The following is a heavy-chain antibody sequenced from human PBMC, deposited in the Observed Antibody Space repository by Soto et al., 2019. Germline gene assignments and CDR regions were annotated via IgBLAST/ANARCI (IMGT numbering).Heavy chain of an antibody. CDR3: ARSTDIDF. CDR2: ISYDGSNK. Sequence: QVQLVESGGGVVQPGRSLRLSCAASGFTFSSFGLHWVRQTPGRGLEWVAVISYDGSNKYYTDSVKGRFTISRDNSMHTLYLQMNSLRAEGTAVYYCARSTDIDFWGQGTLVTVSS. J-gene: IGHJ4*02. D-gene: IGHD2-2*01. CDR1: GFTFSSFG. V-gene: IGHV3-30*03.